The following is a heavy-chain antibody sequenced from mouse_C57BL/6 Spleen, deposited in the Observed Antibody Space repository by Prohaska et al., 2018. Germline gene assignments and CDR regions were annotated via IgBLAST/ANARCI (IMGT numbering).Heavy chain of an antibody. V-gene: IGHV5-4*01. CDR2: ISDGGSYT. CDR3: ARRNFPFDY. Sequence: EVQLVESGGGLAKPGGSLKLSCAASGFTFSSYAMSWVRQTPEKRLEWVATISDGGSYTYYPDNVKGRFTISRDNAKNNLYLQMSHLKSEDTAMYYCARRNFPFDYWGQGTTLTVSS. J-gene: IGHJ2*01. CDR1: GFTFSSYA.